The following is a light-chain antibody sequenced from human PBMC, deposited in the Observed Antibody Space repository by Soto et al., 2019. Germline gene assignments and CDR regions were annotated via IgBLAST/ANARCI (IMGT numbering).Light chain of an antibody. J-gene: IGKJ1*01. CDR1: QSVSNNY. CDR3: QQYISSPLT. V-gene: IGKV3-20*01. Sequence: VLTQSPGTLSLSPGERATLSCRASQSVSNNYLAWYQQKPGQAPRLVIYGASNRATGIPDRFSDSGSGTDFTLTISRLEPEDFAVYYCQQYISSPLTFGQGTKVEIK. CDR2: GAS.